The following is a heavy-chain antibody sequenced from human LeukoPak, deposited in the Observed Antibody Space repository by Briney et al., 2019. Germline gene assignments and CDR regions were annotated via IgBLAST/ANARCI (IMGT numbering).Heavy chain of an antibody. CDR1: GYSISSGYY. CDR3: ARGEHIAAAGTKY. V-gene: IGHV4-38-2*02. J-gene: IGHJ4*02. D-gene: IGHD6-13*01. Sequence: SETLPLTCTVSGYSISSGYYWGWIRQPPGKGLEWIGSIYHSGSTYYNPSLKSRVTISVDTSKNQFSLKLSSVTAADTAVYYCARGEHIAAAGTKYWGQGTLVTVSS. CDR2: IYHSGST.